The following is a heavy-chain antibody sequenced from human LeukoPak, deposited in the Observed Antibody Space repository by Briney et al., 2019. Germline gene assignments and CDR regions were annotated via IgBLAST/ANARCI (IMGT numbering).Heavy chain of an antibody. Sequence: ASVTVSFKASGYTFIMNAMHWVRQAPGQRMEWMGWINVGNGKTKYSQKFQGRVTITKDTSASTAYMEVSSLRSEDTAVYYCATDSPLSPYDYWGQGTLVTVSS. CDR2: INVGNGKT. V-gene: IGHV1-3*01. J-gene: IGHJ4*02. D-gene: IGHD3-16*02. CDR1: GYTFIMNA. CDR3: ATDSPLSPYDY.